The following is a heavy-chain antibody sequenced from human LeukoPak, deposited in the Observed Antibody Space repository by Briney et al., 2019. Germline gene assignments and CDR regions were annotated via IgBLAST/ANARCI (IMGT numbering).Heavy chain of an antibody. CDR3: AMTDRYAGRPFDY. CDR2: FDPEDGEDGET. Sequence: ASVKVSCKVSGSSLTEVAMHWGRQAPGNGLGWVGSFDPEDGEDGETHYAQKFQGRVTMTEDASTDTAYMELTSLSPEDTALYYCAMTDRYAGRPFDYWGQGTLVTVSS. J-gene: IGHJ4*02. CDR1: GSSLTEVA. V-gene: IGHV1-24*01. D-gene: IGHD3-9*01.